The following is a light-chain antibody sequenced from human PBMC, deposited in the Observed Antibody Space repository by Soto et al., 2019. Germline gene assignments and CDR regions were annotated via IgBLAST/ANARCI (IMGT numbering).Light chain of an antibody. V-gene: IGKV3-20*01. CDR1: QSVSSNS. J-gene: IGKJ3*01. Sequence: EIVLTQSPGTLSLSPGERATLSCRASQSVSSNSLAWYQQKPGQAPRLLIYDAASRATGIPDRFSGSGSGTDFTLTISRLEPEDFAVYYCQQFDDYPFTFGPGTKVDI. CDR2: DAA. CDR3: QQFDDYPFT.